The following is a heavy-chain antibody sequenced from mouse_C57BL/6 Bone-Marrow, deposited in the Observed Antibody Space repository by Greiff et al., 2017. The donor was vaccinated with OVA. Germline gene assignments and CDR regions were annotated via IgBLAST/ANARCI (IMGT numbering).Heavy chain of an antibody. CDR3: ARVYVSLDY. Sequence: QLQQSGPELVKPGASVKISCKASGYAFSSSWMNWVKQRPGKGLEWIGRLYPGDGDTNYNGKFKGRARLTADKSSSTAYMQLSSLTSVDSAVYFCARVYVSLDYWGQGTTLTVSS. J-gene: IGHJ2*01. CDR2: LYPGDGDT. V-gene: IGHV1-82*01. CDR1: GYAFSSSW. D-gene: IGHD1-1*01.